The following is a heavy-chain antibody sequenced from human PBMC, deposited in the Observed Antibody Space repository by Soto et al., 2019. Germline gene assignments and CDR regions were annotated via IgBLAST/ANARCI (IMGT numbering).Heavy chain of an antibody. CDR1: GYTFTSYD. Sequence: QVQLVQSGAEVKKPGASVKVSCKASGYTFTSYDINWVRQATGQGLEWMGWMNPNSGNTGYAQKFQGRVTMTRNTSISTAYMELSSLSSEDTAVYYCARVVVVPAAINWFDPWGQGTLVTVSS. V-gene: IGHV1-8*01. CDR3: ARVVVVPAAINWFDP. J-gene: IGHJ5*02. CDR2: MNPNSGNT. D-gene: IGHD2-2*01.